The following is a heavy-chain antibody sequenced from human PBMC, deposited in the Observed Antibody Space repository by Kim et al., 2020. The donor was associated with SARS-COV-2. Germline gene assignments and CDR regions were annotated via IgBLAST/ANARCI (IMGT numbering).Heavy chain of an antibody. Sequence: GGSLRLSCAASGFTFSSYWMRWVRQAPGKGLEWVANIKQDGSEKYYADSVKGRFTISRDNAKNSLYLQMNSLRAEDTAVYYCAREDDFWSGSYRSLHTGFGGNHSYGMDVCGQGTPVTVSS. CDR3: AREDDFWSGSYRSLHTGFGGNHSYGMDV. J-gene: IGHJ6*02. CDR2: IKQDGSEK. V-gene: IGHV3-7*03. CDR1: GFTFSSYW. D-gene: IGHD3-3*01.